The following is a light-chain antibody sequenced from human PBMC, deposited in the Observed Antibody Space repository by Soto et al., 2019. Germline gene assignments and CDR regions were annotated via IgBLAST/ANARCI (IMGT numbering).Light chain of an antibody. CDR2: WAS. J-gene: IGKJ1*01. CDR3: QQYYSTPLT. Sequence: DIVMTQSPDSLAVSLGERATINCKSSQSVLYSSNNKNYLAWYQQKPGQPPKLLIYWASTRESGVPDRFSGSGSGTDFTLTISSLQAEDMAVYYCQQYYSTPLTFGQGTKVEIK. V-gene: IGKV4-1*01. CDR1: QSVLYSSNNKNY.